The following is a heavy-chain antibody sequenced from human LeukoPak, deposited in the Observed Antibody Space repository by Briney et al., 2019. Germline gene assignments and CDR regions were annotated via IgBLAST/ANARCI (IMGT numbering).Heavy chain of an antibody. CDR2: IKEDGSEK. V-gene: IGHV3-7*01. J-gene: IGHJ4*02. CDR3: ARDSGYSGYEDY. CDR1: GFTFSRYW. Sequence: GGSLRLSCAASGFTFSRYWMSWVRQVPGKGLEWVANIKEDGSEKYYVDSVKGRFTISRDNAKNSLYLQMNSLRAEDTAVYYCARDSGYSGYEDYWGQGTLVTVSS. D-gene: IGHD5-12*01.